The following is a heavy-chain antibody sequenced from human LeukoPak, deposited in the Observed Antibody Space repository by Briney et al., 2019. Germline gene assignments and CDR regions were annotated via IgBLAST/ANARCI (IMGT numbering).Heavy chain of an antibody. CDR3: ARDNTPRYSSSWYWFDP. V-gene: IGHV4-59*01. CDR1: GGSISSYY. D-gene: IGHD6-13*01. CDR2: IYYSGST. Sequence: SETLSLTCTVSGGSISSYYWSWIRQPPGKGLEWIGYIYYSGSTNYNPSPKSRVTISVDTSKNQFSLKLSSVTAADTAVYYCARDNTPRYSSSWYWFDPWGQGTLVTVSS. J-gene: IGHJ5*02.